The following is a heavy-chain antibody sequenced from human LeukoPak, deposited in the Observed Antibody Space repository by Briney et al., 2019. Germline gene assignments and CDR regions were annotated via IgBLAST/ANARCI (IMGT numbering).Heavy chain of an antibody. J-gene: IGHJ3*02. D-gene: IGHD4-23*01. CDR3: ARVYGGKLGGAFDI. Sequence: VKVSCKASGYTFTSYGISWVRQAPGQGLEWMGWISAYNGNTNYAQKLQGRVTMTTDTSTSTAYMELRSLRSDDTAVYYCARVYGGKLGGAFDIWGQGTMVTVSS. CDR2: ISAYNGNT. V-gene: IGHV1-18*01. CDR1: GYTFTSYG.